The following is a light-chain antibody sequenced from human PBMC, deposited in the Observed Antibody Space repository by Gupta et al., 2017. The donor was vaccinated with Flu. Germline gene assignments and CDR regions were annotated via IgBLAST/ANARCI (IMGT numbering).Light chain of an antibody. CDR2: GAS. J-gene: IGKJ2*01. Sequence: EIVFTQSPGTLSLSPGERATLSCRASQSVASYLVWYQQKTGQAPRLLIYGASRRATGIPDRFSGSGSGTDFSLTISRLEPEDSAVYYCQHYGTSPTFGQGTKLEIK. CDR3: QHYGTSPT. V-gene: IGKV3-20*01. CDR1: QSVASY.